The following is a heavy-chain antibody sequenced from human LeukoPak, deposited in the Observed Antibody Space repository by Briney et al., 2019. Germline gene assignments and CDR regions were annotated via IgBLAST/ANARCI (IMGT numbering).Heavy chain of an antibody. CDR1: GFTFSSYG. J-gene: IGHJ4*02. Sequence: GGSLRLSCAASGFTFSSYGMHWVRQAPGKGLEWVAVISYDGSNKYYADSVKGRFTISRDNSKNTLYLQMNSLRAEDTAVYYCAKVWSEGGLSPFDYWGQGTLVTVSS. D-gene: IGHD2-21*01. CDR3: AKVWSEGGLSPFDY. CDR2: ISYDGSNK. V-gene: IGHV3-30*18.